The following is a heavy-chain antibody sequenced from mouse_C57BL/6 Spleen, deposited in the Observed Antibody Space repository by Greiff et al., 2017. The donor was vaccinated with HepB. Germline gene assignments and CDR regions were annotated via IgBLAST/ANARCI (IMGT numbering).Heavy chain of an antibody. D-gene: IGHD1-1*01. Sequence: EVKLVESGGGLVQPGASLRLSCAASGFTFNDYQMSWVRQAPGTAPEWLALIRNKANGYTTEYTASVKGRFTISRDNSQNILYLQMNTLRAEDSATYYCVKAVSSGSSYTWFAYWGQGTLVTVSA. CDR1: GFTFNDYQ. J-gene: IGHJ3*01. CDR3: VKAVSSGSSYTWFAY. CDR2: IRNKANGYTT. V-gene: IGHV7-4*01.